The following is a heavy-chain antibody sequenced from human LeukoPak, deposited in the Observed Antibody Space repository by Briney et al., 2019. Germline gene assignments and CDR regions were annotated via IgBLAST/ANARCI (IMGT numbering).Heavy chain of an antibody. CDR1: GLSFSEAW. V-gene: IGHV3-15*01. CDR2: IKNKNEGGTT. CDR3: TTRYRYDSSGYYPYYFDY. J-gene: IGHJ4*02. Sequence: GGSLRLSCAASGLSFSEAWMTWVRQAPGKGLEWVGRIKNKNEGGTTDYAAPVKGRFTISRDDSKNTLYLQMNSLKTEDTAVYYCTTRYRYDSSGYYPYYFDYWGQGTLDTVSS. D-gene: IGHD3-22*01.